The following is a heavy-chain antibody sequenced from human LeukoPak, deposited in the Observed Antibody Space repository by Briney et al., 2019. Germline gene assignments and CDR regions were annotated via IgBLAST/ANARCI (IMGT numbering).Heavy chain of an antibody. J-gene: IGHJ4*02. CDR3: ARDYGDYVLGY. Sequence: ASVKVSCKASGYTFSSFAMNWVRQAPGQGLEWMGWINTNTGNPTYAQGFTGRFVFSLDISVSTAYQQISSLKTEDTAVYYCARDYGDYVLGYWGQGTLVTVSS. CDR1: GYTFSSFA. CDR2: INTNTGNP. D-gene: IGHD4-17*01. V-gene: IGHV7-4-1*02.